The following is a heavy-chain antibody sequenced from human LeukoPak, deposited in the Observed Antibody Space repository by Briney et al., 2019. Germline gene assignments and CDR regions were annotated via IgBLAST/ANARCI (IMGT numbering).Heavy chain of an antibody. CDR3: VRDPSNSGWAFDY. CDR2: IWYNGKNK. D-gene: IGHD6-19*01. CDR1: GFTFSTYA. Sequence: GGSLRLSCAASGFTFSTYAMHWVRQAPGKGLEWVAMIWYNGKNKHYADSVKGRFTISRDNSKNTLDLQMNSLRADDTAVYYCVRDPSNSGWAFDYWGQGTLVNVSS. V-gene: IGHV3-33*01. J-gene: IGHJ4*02.